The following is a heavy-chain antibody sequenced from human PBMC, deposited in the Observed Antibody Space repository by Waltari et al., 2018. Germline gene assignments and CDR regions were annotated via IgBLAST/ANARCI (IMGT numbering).Heavy chain of an antibody. CDR2: LRYDGSNE. J-gene: IGHJ4*02. CDR1: GFRFRSYG. V-gene: IGHV3-30*02. CDR3: AGGGYSGNDFTQY. D-gene: IGHD5-12*01. Sequence: VQLVESGGGVVQPGGSLRLSCAAFGFRFRSYGMNWVRQAPGKGPEWVAYLRYDGSNEYYEESVKGRFTISRDNSKNTLYLQMNSLRTEDTAVYYCAGGGYSGNDFTQYWGQGTPVTVSS.